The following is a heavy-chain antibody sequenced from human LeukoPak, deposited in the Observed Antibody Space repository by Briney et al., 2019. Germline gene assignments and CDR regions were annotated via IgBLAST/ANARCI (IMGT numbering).Heavy chain of an antibody. CDR1: GGSINSGDYS. J-gene: IGHJ2*01. D-gene: IGHD3-3*01. Sequence: PSETLSLTCGVSGGSINSGDYSWSWIRQAPGKGLEWIGYIYRTGSAYYTPSLKSRVTISLDISKSQFSLRLSSVTAADTAVYYCARDLYYDFWSGYYIDYWYFDLWGRGTLVTVSS. CDR2: IYRTGSA. V-gene: IGHV4-30-2*01. CDR3: ARDLYYDFWSGYYIDYWYFDL.